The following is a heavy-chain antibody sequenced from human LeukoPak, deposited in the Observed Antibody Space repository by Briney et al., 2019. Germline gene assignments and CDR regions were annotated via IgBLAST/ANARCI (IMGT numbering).Heavy chain of an antibody. CDR2: IIPIFDTA. V-gene: IGHV1-69*06. J-gene: IGHJ4*02. D-gene: IGHD5-18*01. CDR3: ARTVRGYGSFDY. Sequence: SVKVSCKASGGTFSSYAISWVRQAPGQGLEWMGGIIPIFDTANYAQKFQGRVTITADKSTTTAYMELSSLRSEDTAVYYWARTVRGYGSFDYWGQGTLVTVSS. CDR1: GGTFSSYA.